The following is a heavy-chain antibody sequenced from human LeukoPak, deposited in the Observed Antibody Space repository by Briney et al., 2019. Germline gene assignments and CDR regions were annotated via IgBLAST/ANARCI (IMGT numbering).Heavy chain of an antibody. CDR2: IYTSGST. V-gene: IGHV4-4*07. CDR3: ARVDLRAAYFDY. CDR1: GFTFSSYW. J-gene: IGHJ4*02. Sequence: GSLRLSCVASGFTFSSYWMTWVRQAPGKGLEWIGRIYTSGSTGYNPSLKSRVTMSVDTSKNQFSLKLSSVTAADTAVYYCARVDLRAAYFDYWGQGTLLTVSS. D-gene: IGHD2-15*01.